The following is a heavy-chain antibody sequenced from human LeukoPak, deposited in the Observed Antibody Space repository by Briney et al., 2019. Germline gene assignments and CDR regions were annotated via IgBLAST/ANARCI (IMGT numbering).Heavy chain of an antibody. V-gene: IGHV1-69*05. CDR1: GCTFSSHG. CDR2: IIPIFGTT. Sequence: GASVKVSCKASGCTFSSHGFSWVRQAPGQGLEWMGGIIPIFGTTNYAQKFQGRVTITTDDSTSTGYMELSSLRSEDTAVYYCARRWPHSSGYYLFDYWGQGTLVTVSS. D-gene: IGHD3-22*01. CDR3: ARRWPHSSGYYLFDY. J-gene: IGHJ4*02.